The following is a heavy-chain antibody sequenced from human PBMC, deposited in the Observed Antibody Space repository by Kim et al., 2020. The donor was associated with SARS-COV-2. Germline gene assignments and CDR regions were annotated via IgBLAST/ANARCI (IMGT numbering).Heavy chain of an antibody. J-gene: IGHJ4*02. V-gene: IGHV1-69*01. Sequence: NNAQKFQGSVTITADESTSTAYMELSSLRSEDTAVYYCASTLGISYYFDYWGQGTLVTVSS. D-gene: IGHD1-26*01. CDR3: ASTLGISYYFDY.